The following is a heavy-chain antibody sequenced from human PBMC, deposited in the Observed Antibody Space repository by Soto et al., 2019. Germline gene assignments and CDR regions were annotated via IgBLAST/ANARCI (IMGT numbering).Heavy chain of an antibody. Sequence: GGSLRLSCAASGFTFSSYSMNWVRQAPGKGLEWVSSISSSSSYIYYADSVKGRFTISRDNAKNSLYLQMNSLRAEDTAVYYCARDRGYCSGGSCYSYGMDVWGQATTVTVSS. CDR1: GFTFSSYS. V-gene: IGHV3-21*01. CDR3: ARDRGYCSGGSCYSYGMDV. J-gene: IGHJ6*02. D-gene: IGHD2-15*01. CDR2: ISSSSSYI.